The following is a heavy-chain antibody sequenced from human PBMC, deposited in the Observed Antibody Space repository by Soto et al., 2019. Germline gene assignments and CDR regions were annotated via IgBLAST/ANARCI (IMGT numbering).Heavy chain of an antibody. V-gene: IGHV3-7*03. Sequence: GGSLRLSCEVSGFTFSMYSMSWVRQSPGKGLEWVAKIPQDGVDGHYADSVKGRFIISRDNGKNSLHLQLNNLRAEDTAVYYCARDHLILPAHDFFYGSDVWGREATVTV. CDR3: ARDHLILPAHDFFYGSDV. CDR1: GFTFSMYS. D-gene: IGHD2-21*02. CDR2: IPQDGVDG. J-gene: IGHJ6*02.